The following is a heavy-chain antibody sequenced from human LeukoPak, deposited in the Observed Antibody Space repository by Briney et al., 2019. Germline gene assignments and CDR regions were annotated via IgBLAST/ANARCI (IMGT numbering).Heavy chain of an antibody. CDR1: GFTFSSYE. Sequence: PGGSLRLSCAASGFTFSSYEMNWVRQAPGKGLEWVSYISSSGSTIYYADSVKGRFTISRDNAKNSLYLQMNSLRAEDTAVYYCARDRDYGDYAFDYWGPGTLVTVSS. CDR3: ARDRDYGDYAFDY. V-gene: IGHV3-48*03. CDR2: ISSSGSTI. D-gene: IGHD4-17*01. J-gene: IGHJ4*02.